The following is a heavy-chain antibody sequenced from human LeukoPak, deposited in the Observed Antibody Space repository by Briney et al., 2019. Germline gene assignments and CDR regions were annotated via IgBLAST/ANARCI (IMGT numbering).Heavy chain of an antibody. D-gene: IGHD5-24*01. CDR2: IRNKADNYAT. CDR3: ATSSNAYNDH. V-gene: IGHV3-73*01. CDR1: GFTFSGFS. J-gene: IGHJ4*02. Sequence: GGSLRLSCAASGFTFSGFSLHWVRQASGKGLEWVGRIRNKADNYATTYAASVRGRFTISRDDSKNTAYLQMNSLKTEDTALYYCATSSNAYNDHWGQGTLVTVSS.